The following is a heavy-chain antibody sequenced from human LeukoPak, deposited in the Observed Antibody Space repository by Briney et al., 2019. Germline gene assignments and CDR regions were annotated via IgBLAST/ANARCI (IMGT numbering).Heavy chain of an antibody. J-gene: IGHJ4*02. D-gene: IGHD3-3*01. CDR3: ARDKLVGVRFLEWLPFDY. V-gene: IGHV1-18*01. CDR1: GYTFTSYG. CDR2: ISAYNGNT. Sequence: ASVKVSCKASGYTFTSYGISWVRQAPGQGLEWMGWISAYNGNTNYAQKLQGRVTMTTDTSTSTAYMELRSLRSDDTVVYYCARDKLVGVRFLEWLPFDYWGQGTLVTVSS.